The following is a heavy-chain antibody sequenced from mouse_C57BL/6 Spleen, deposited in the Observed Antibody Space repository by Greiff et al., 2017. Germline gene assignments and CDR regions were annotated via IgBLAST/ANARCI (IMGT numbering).Heavy chain of an antibody. CDR2: ISSGSSTI. D-gene: IGHD2-1*01. Sequence: VQLVESGGGLVKPGGSLKLSCAASGFTFSDYGMHWVRQAPEKGLEWVAYISSGSSTIYYADTVKGRFTISRDNAKNTLFLQMTSLRSEDTAMYYCARPRNYNAMDYWGQGTSVTVSS. CDR1: GFTFSDYG. CDR3: ARPRNYNAMDY. V-gene: IGHV5-17*01. J-gene: IGHJ4*01.